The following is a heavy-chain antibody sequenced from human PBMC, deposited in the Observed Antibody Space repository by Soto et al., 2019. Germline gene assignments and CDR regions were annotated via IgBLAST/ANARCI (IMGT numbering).Heavy chain of an antibody. V-gene: IGHV3-21*01. CDR2: ISSASSET. Sequence: GSLRLSCAASGFTFSSYSMNWVRQVPGKGLEWVASISSASSETWYADSVKGRFIISRDNAQNSLFLQMNTLRPEDSAIYYCARVAYWGPGTQVTVSS. CDR3: ARVAY. J-gene: IGHJ4*02. CDR1: GFTFSSYS.